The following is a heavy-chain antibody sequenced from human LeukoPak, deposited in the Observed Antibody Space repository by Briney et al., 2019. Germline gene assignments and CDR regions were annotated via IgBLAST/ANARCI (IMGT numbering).Heavy chain of an antibody. J-gene: IGHJ4*02. Sequence: GGSLRLSCAASGFTFSSYSMNWVRQAPGKGLEWVSYISSSGSTIYYADSVNGRFTISRDNAKNSLYLQMNSLRAEDTAVYYCASGVAVAGYYFDYWGQGTLVTVSS. V-gene: IGHV3-48*04. CDR2: ISSSGSTI. CDR1: GFTFSSYS. CDR3: ASGVAVAGYYFDY. D-gene: IGHD6-19*01.